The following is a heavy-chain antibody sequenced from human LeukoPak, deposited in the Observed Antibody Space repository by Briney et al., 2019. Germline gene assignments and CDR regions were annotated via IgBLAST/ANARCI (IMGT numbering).Heavy chain of an antibody. CDR1: GYTFTGYY. CDR3: AREGGVDTAMPPLMDV. CDR2: INPSGGST. V-gene: IGHV1-46*01. D-gene: IGHD5-18*01. Sequence: ASVKVSCKASGYTFTGYYIHWVRQAPGQGLEWMGIINPSGGSTSYAQKFQGRVTMTRDTSTSTVYMELSSLRSEDTAVYYCAREGGVDTAMPPLMDVWGKGTTVTVSS. J-gene: IGHJ6*03.